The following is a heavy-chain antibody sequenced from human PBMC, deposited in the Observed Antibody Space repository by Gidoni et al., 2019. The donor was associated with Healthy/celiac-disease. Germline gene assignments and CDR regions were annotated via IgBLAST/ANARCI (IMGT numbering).Heavy chain of an antibody. Sequence: EVQLVESGGGLVQPGGSLRLSCAASGFTFSSYWMSWVRQAPGKGLEWVANIKQDGSEKYYVDSVKGRFTISRDNAKNSLYLQMNSLRAEDTAVYYCARDKFYYDSSGYYFPGVGFDYWGQGTLVTVSS. V-gene: IGHV3-7*01. CDR2: IKQDGSEK. CDR3: ARDKFYYDSSGYYFPGVGFDY. CDR1: GFTFSSYW. D-gene: IGHD3-22*01. J-gene: IGHJ4*02.